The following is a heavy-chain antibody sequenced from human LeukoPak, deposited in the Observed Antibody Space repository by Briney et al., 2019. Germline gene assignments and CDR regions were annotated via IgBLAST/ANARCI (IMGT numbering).Heavy chain of an antibody. CDR3: ARDRDSSGLRDFDL. D-gene: IGHD3-22*01. CDR1: GFTFSSYA. CDR2: ISGSGGST. J-gene: IGHJ2*01. Sequence: PGGSLRLSCAASGFTFSSYAMSWVRQAPGKGLEWVSAISGSGGSTYYADSVKGRFTISRDNSKNTLYLQMNSLRAEDTAVYYCARDRDSSGLRDFDLWGRGTLVTVSA. V-gene: IGHV3-23*01.